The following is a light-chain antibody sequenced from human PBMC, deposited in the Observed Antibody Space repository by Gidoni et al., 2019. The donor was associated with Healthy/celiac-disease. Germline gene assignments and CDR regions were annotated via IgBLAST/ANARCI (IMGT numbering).Light chain of an antibody. Sequence: DIQLTHSPSSLSASLGDSVTIPCRASQSISSYLNWYQQKPGKAPKLLIYAASSLQSGVPSRFSGSGSGTDFTLTISSLQPEDFAAYYCQQSYSTPRTFGQGTKVEIK. CDR2: AAS. CDR3: QQSYSTPRT. CDR1: QSISSY. J-gene: IGKJ1*01. V-gene: IGKV1-39*01.